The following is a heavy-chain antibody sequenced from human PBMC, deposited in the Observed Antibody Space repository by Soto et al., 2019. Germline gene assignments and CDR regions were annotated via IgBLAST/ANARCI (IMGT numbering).Heavy chain of an antibody. V-gene: IGHV3-66*01. D-gene: IGHD3-3*01. CDR1: GFTASSNY. Sequence: PGGSLRLSCAASGFTASSNYMSWVRQAPGKGLEWVSVIYSGGSTYYADSVKGRFTISRDNSKNTLYLQMNSLRAEDTAVYYCARVRLYYDFWSGPGEFDQWGQGTLVTVSS. J-gene: IGHJ4*02. CDR2: IYSGGST. CDR3: ARVRLYYDFWSGPGEFDQ.